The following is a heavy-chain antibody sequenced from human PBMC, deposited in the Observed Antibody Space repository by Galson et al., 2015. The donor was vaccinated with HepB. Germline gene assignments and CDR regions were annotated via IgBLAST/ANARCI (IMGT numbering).Heavy chain of an antibody. CDR3: ARAGAAAGRNWFDP. Sequence: SLRLSCAASGFTFSDYYMSWIRQAPGKGLEWVSYISSSSYTNYADSVKGRFTISRDNAKNSLYLQMNSLRAEDTAVYYCARAGAAAGRNWFDPWGQGTLVTVSS. CDR2: ISSSSYT. V-gene: IGHV3-11*06. CDR1: GFTFSDYY. J-gene: IGHJ5*02. D-gene: IGHD6-13*01.